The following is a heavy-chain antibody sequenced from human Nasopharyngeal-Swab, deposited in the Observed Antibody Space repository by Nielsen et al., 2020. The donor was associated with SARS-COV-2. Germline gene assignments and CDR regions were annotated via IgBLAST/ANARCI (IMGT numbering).Heavy chain of an antibody. Sequence: RQAPGKGLEWVANIMEDGSEKYYMDSLKGRFTISRDNAKKSLYLQMNSLTAEDTAVYYCARGSGFLDSWGQGTLVTVSS. V-gene: IGHV3-7*01. CDR3: ARGSGFLDS. D-gene: IGHD6-19*01. CDR2: IMEDGSEK. J-gene: IGHJ4*02.